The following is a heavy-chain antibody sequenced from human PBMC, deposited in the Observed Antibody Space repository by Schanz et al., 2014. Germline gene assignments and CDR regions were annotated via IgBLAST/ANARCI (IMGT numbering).Heavy chain of an antibody. V-gene: IGHV3-7*01. CDR1: GFTFSGFW. CDR2: IKKDGSEK. D-gene: IGHD3-16*02. J-gene: IGHJ4*03. CDR3: ARDNRYYLFDY. Sequence: EVQLLESGGGLVQPGGSLKLSCAASGFTFSGFWMTWVRQAPGKGLEWVANIKKDGSEKYYVDSVKGRFTISRDNAKNSLFLQMNSLRPEDTAVYYCARDNRYYLFDYWGQGTWVTVSS.